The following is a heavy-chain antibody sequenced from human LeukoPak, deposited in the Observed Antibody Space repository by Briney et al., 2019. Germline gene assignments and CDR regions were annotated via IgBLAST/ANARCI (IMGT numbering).Heavy chain of an antibody. V-gene: IGHV1-46*01. CDR3: ARDPWAVAGTLDY. CDR2: ISPSGGST. J-gene: IGHJ4*02. CDR1: GYTFTGYW. Sequence: ASVKVSCKASGYTFTGYWMHWVRQAPGQGPEWMGVISPSGGSTIYAQKFKGRVTMTTDTSTSTAYMELRSLRSDDTAVYYCARDPWAVAGTLDYWGQGTLVTVSS. D-gene: IGHD6-19*01.